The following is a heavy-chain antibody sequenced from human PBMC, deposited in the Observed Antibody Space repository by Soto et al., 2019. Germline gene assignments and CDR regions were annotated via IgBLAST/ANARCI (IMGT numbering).Heavy chain of an antibody. Sequence: QVQLQESGPELVKPSQTLSLTCSVSGGSITTNGHYWTWIRQHPGQGLEWIAYIYYTGKSYLNPSLKSRLSISVDTSKNQFSLELRSVTAADTAVYYCAREQWGFDSWGQGTLVTVSS. D-gene: IGHD6-19*01. CDR1: GGSITTNGHY. V-gene: IGHV4-31*03. J-gene: IGHJ4*02. CDR2: IYYTGKS. CDR3: AREQWGFDS.